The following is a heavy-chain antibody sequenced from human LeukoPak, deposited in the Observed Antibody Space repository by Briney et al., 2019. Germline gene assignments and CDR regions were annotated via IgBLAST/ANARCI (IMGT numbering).Heavy chain of an antibody. CDR2: INHSGST. CDR1: GGSFSGYY. CDR3: ARVEGYFDY. J-gene: IGHJ4*02. D-gene: IGHD3-3*01. V-gene: IGHV4-34*01. Sequence: PSETLSLTCAVSGGSFSGYYWSCIRQPPGKGLEWIGEINHSGSTTYNPSLKSRVTISVDTSKNQFSLKLSSVTAADTAVYYCARVEGYFDYWGQGTLVTVSS.